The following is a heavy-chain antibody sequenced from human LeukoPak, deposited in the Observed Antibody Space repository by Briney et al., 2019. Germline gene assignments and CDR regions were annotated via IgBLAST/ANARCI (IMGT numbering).Heavy chain of an antibody. D-gene: IGHD2-15*01. CDR1: GYSISSGYY. Sequence: SETLSLTCTVSGYSISSGYYWGWIRQPPGKGLEWIGSIYHSGSTYYNPSLKSRVTISVDTSKNQFSLKLSSVTAADTAVYYCARGYWGGSLPYYYYMDVWGKGTTVTISS. CDR2: IYHSGST. J-gene: IGHJ6*03. V-gene: IGHV4-38-2*02. CDR3: ARGYWGGSLPYYYYMDV.